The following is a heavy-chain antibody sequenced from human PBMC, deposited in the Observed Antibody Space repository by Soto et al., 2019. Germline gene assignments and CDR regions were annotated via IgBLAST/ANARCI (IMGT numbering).Heavy chain of an antibody. Sequence: QVQLVESGGGVVQPGRSLRLSCAASGFSFSDYGMQWVRQAPGKGLQWVAVVWFDGDTKYYAGSVKGRFTISRDNSRTTVSLQMSSLRVEDAAVYYCATQGGHDGFDIWGQGTAVTVSS. CDR2: VWFDGDTK. D-gene: IGHD3-16*01. CDR3: ATQGGHDGFDI. CDR1: GFSFSDYG. J-gene: IGHJ3*02. V-gene: IGHV3-33*01.